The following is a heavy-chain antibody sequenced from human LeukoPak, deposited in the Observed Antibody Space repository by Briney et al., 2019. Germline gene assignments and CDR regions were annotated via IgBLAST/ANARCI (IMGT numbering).Heavy chain of an antibody. CDR2: INPNSGGT. Sequence: ASVKVSCKASGYTFTGYNMHWVRQAPGQGLEWMGWINPNSGGTDYAQKFQGRLTMTRDTSISTVYMDLSRLRSDDTAVYYCARVPVYYYGSGSYYSPFDSWGQGTLVTVSS. CDR3: ARVPVYYYGSGSYYSPFDS. J-gene: IGHJ4*02. D-gene: IGHD3-10*01. CDR1: GYTFTGYN. V-gene: IGHV1-2*02.